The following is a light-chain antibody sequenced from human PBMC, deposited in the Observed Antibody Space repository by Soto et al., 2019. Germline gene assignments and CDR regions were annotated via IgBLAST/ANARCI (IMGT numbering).Light chain of an antibody. CDR3: QQYGDSPLP. V-gene: IGKV3-20*01. CDR2: GAS. J-gene: IGKJ4*01. CDR1: QTVSGSY. Sequence: NVLTQSPGTLSLYPGERATLSCRASQTVSGSYVAWYQQKPGQTPRLLIYGASSRATGIPDRFSGSGSGTDFTLYISRLEPEDFAVYHCQQYGDSPLPFGGGTKVDIK.